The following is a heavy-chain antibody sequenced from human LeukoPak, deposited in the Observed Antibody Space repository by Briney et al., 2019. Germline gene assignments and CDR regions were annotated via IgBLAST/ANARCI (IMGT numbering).Heavy chain of an antibody. V-gene: IGHV4-39*01. CDR3: ARGPNGYGYNYYYYGMDV. CDR2: IYYSGST. J-gene: IGHJ6*01. D-gene: IGHD5-18*01. Sequence: SETLSLTCTVSGDSISSRSYSWGWIRQPPGKGLEWIGSIYYSGSTYYNPSLKRRVTMPVHTSKNQFSLKLSSVTAADTAVYYCARGPNGYGYNYYYYGMDVWGKGPRSPSPQ. CDR1: GDSISSRSYS.